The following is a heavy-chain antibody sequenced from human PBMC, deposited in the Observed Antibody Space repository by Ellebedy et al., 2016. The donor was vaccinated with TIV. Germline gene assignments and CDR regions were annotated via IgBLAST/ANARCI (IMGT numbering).Heavy chain of an antibody. CDR3: AKDRTSSDGYWVFDN. Sequence: GESLKISCAASGFTFSPYAMSWVRQAPGKGLEWVSGIVGSGSQKYADSVKGRFTISRDKSKRTVDLQMNSLRAEDTAVYFCAKDRTSSDGYWVFDNWGQGTLVSVSS. CDR2: IVGSGS. J-gene: IGHJ4*02. V-gene: IGHV3-23*01. CDR1: GFTFSPYA. D-gene: IGHD5-18*01.